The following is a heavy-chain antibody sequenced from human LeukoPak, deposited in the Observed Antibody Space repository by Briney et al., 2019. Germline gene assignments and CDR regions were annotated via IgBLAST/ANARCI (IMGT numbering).Heavy chain of an antibody. CDR1: GFSFSRVW. Sequence: PGGSLRLSCAASGFSFSRVWMSWVRQAPGKGPEWVASIKLDGSEKYYVDSVKGRFTISRDNAKNPLYLQMNTLRAEDMAVYYCAKEGNWGQGTLVTVSS. CDR3: AKEGN. J-gene: IGHJ4*02. CDR2: IKLDGSEK. V-gene: IGHV3-7*01.